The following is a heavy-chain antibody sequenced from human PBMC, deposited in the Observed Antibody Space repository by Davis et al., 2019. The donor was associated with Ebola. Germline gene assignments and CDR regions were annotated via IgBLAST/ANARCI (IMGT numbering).Heavy chain of an antibody. CDR1: GYRFTSYW. J-gene: IGHJ5*02. CDR2: IDPRDSYT. Sequence: GESLKTPCKGSGYRFTSYWISRVRQMPGQGLEWKVRIDPRDSYTNFSPSFQGHVTISADKPISTAYLPWSSLKASDTAMYCCAGPGIAVAGGWFDPWGQGTLVTVSS. D-gene: IGHD6-19*01. CDR3: AGPGIAVAGGWFDP. V-gene: IGHV5-10-1*01.